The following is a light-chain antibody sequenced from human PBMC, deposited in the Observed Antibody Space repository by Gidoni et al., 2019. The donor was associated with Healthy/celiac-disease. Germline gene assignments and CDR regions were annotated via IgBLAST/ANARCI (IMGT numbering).Light chain of an antibody. CDR1: QGISSA. CDR2: DAA. Sequence: AIQLTQSPSSLSASVGDRVTITCRASQGISSALAWYQQKPGKAPKLLIYDAASLESGVPSRFSGSGSGTDFTLTISSLQPEDFATYYCQQFNSYPPTFGQGTRLEIK. V-gene: IGKV1-13*02. J-gene: IGKJ5*01. CDR3: QQFNSYPPT.